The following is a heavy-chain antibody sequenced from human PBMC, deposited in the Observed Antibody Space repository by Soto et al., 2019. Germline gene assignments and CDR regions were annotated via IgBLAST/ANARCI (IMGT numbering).Heavy chain of an antibody. CDR3: ARRSSSWYFDY. V-gene: IGHV3-23*01. J-gene: IGHJ4*02. CDR2: ISGRDGST. D-gene: IGHD6-13*01. CDR1: GFTFSSYA. Sequence: EVQLLESGGGLVQPGGSLRLSCAASGFTFSSYAMNWVRQAPGKGLEWVSVISGRDGSTYYADSVKGRFTFSRDNSKNTLNLQMNSLRAEDTAVYYCARRSSSWYFDYWGQGTLVTVSS.